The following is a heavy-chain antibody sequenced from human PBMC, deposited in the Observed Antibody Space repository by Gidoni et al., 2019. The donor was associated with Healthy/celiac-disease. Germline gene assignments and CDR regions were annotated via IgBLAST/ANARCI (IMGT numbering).Heavy chain of an antibody. CDR3: ARQRYYYDSSGYSPYYYYGMDV. CDR1: GGSISSSSYY. CDR2: IYYSGST. J-gene: IGHJ6*02. Sequence: QLQLQESGPGLVKPSETLSLTCTVSGGSISSSSYYWGWIRQPPGKGLEWIGSIYYSGSTYYNPSLKSRVTISVDTSKNQFSLKLSSVTAADTAVYYCARQRYYYDSSGYSPYYYYGMDVWGQGTTVTVSS. V-gene: IGHV4-39*01. D-gene: IGHD3-22*01.